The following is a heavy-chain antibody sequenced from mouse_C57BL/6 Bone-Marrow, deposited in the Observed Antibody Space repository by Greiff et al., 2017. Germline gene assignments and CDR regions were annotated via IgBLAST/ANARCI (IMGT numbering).Heavy chain of an antibody. D-gene: IGHD3-2*02. CDR2: IYPGSGNT. CDR1: GYTFTDYY. J-gene: IGHJ2*01. V-gene: IGHV1-76*01. Sequence: VQLQESGAELVRPGASVKLSCKASGYTFTDYYINWVKQRPGQGLEWIERIYPGSGNTYYNEKFKGKATLTAEKSSSTAYMQLSSLTSEDSAVYFCARRGSSGTFDYWGQGKTLTVSA. CDR3: ARRGSSGTFDY.